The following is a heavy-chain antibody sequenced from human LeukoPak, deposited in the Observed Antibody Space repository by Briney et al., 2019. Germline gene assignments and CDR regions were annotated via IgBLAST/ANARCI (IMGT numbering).Heavy chain of an antibody. CDR3: ARAPTPIIAVAGSFDY. Sequence: SQTLSLTCAISGDRVSNNSAAWNWIRQSPSRGLEWLGRTYYRSKWYNDYAVSVKSRITINPDTSKNQFSPQVNSVTPEDTAVYYCARAPTPIIAVAGSFDYWGQGTLVTVSS. V-gene: IGHV6-1*01. CDR2: TYYRSKWYN. J-gene: IGHJ4*02. D-gene: IGHD6-19*01. CDR1: GDRVSNNSAA.